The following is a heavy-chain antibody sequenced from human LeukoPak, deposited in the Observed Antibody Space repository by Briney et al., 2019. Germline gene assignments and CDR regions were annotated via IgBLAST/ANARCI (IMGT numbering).Heavy chain of an antibody. CDR1: GFTFSSYW. J-gene: IGHJ4*02. V-gene: IGHV3-7*01. CDR2: IKQDGSEK. D-gene: IGHD6-19*01. CDR3: ARDVFGSGAPFDY. Sequence: GGSLRLSCAASGFTFSSYWMSWVRQAPGKGLEWVANIKQDGSEKYYVDSVKGRFTISRDNAKNSLYLQMNSLRAEDTAVYYCARDVFGSGAPFDYWGQGTLVTVSS.